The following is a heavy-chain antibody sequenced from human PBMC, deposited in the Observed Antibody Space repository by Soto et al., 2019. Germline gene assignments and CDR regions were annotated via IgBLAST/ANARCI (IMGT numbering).Heavy chain of an antibody. Sequence: GGSLRLSCAASGFTFSSYAMSWVRQAPGKGLEWVSAISGSGGSTYYADSVKGRFTISRDNSKNTLYLQMNSLRAEDTAVYYCAKGLSPYYYDSSGYVDYWGQGTLVTVSS. CDR1: GFTFSSYA. V-gene: IGHV3-23*01. CDR2: ISGSGGST. J-gene: IGHJ4*02. CDR3: AKGLSPYYYDSSGYVDY. D-gene: IGHD3-22*01.